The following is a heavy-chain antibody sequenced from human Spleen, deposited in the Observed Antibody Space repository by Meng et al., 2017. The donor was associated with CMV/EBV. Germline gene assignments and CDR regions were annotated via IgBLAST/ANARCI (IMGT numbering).Heavy chain of an antibody. J-gene: IGHJ4*02. Sequence: GGSLRLSCAASGFTFSSYEMNWVRQAPGKGLEWVSRITNSGTTIYYADSVKGRFTVSRDNAKNSLYLQMNSLRAEDTAVYYCARFSLSEQLANFDYWGQGTLVTVSS. CDR2: ITNSGTTI. V-gene: IGHV3-48*03. CDR3: ARFSLSEQLANFDY. D-gene: IGHD6-13*01. CDR1: GFTFSSYE.